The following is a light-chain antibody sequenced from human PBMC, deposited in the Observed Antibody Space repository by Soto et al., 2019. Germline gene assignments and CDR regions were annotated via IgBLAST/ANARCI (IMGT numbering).Light chain of an antibody. Sequence: DIQLTQSPSSLSASVVDRVTITCLASQSISNYLNWYQQKPGKAPNLLIYIASNLHSGVPSRFSGSGSGTDFTLTISGLQPEDLATYYCQQANSFPWTFGQGTKVDIK. CDR1: QSISNY. CDR2: IAS. V-gene: IGKV1-39*01. CDR3: QQANSFPWT. J-gene: IGKJ1*01.